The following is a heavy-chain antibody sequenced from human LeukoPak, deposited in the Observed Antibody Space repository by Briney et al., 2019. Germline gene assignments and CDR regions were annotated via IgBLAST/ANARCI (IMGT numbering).Heavy chain of an antibody. CDR1: GFTFSNYA. V-gene: IGHV3-23*01. J-gene: IGHJ4*02. D-gene: IGHD3-10*01. Sequence: GGSLRLSCAASGFTFSNYAMSWLRQAPGKGLEWISAVSGSGDRTYYAGSVKGRFTISRDNSKNIVYLRMNSLRAEDTAVYFCANSRGYGSGSLWGQGTLVTVSS. CDR3: ANSRGYGSGSL. CDR2: VSGSGDRT.